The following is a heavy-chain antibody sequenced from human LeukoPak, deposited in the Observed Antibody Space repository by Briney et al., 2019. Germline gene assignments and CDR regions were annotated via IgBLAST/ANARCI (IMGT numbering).Heavy chain of an antibody. J-gene: IGHJ6*02. V-gene: IGHV3-21*01. Sequence: GGSLRLSCAASGFTFSSSAMSWVRQAPGKGLEWISSISNAGGFIYYADSVKGRFTISRDSAKNSLFLQMNSLRAEDTAVYYCARDHAVTTPDHYYYYGMDVWGQGTTVSVSS. CDR3: ARDHAVTTPDHYYYYGMDV. D-gene: IGHD4-17*01. CDR1: GFTFSSSA. CDR2: ISNAGGFI.